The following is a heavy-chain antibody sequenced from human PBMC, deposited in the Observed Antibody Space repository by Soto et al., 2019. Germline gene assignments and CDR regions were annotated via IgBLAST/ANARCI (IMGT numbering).Heavy chain of an antibody. D-gene: IGHD3-10*01. J-gene: IGHJ4*02. CDR3: ARERYYYGSGDY. CDR1: GFTFSSYW. Sequence: EVQVVESGGGLVQPGGSLRLSCAASGFTFSSYWMSWDRQAPGKGLEWVANIKEDGSEKNYVDSVKGQFTISRDNAKNSLYLQMNSLRAEDTAVYYCARERYYYGSGDYWGQGTLVTVSS. CDR2: IKEDGSEK. V-gene: IGHV3-7*01.